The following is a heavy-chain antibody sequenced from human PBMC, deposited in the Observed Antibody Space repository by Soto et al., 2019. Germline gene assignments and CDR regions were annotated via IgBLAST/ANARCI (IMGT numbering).Heavy chain of an antibody. V-gene: IGHV1-69*13. CDR1: GGTFSSYA. CDR2: IIPIFGTA. Sequence: GASVKVSCKASGGTFSSYAISWVRQAPGQGLEWMGGIIPIFGTANYAQKFQGRVTITADESTSTAYMELSSLRSEDTAVYYCATETLTYSNYEVDAFDIWGQGTMVTVSS. CDR3: ATETLTYSNYEVDAFDI. D-gene: IGHD4-4*01. J-gene: IGHJ3*02.